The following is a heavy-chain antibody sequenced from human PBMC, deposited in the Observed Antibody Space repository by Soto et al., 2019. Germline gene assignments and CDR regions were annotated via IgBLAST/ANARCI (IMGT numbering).Heavy chain of an antibody. V-gene: IGHV4-59*08. J-gene: IGHJ4*02. Sequence: SETLSLTCTVSGGSISSYYWSWIRQPPGKGLEWIGYIYYSGSTNYNPSLKSRVTISVDTSKTQFSLKLSSVTAADTAVYYCARHYSGAVAGWPFDYWGQGTLVTVSS. CDR3: ARHYSGAVAGWPFDY. CDR1: GGSISSYY. CDR2: IYYSGST. D-gene: IGHD6-19*01.